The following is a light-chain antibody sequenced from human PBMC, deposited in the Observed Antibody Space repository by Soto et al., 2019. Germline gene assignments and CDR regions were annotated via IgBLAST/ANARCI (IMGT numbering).Light chain of an antibody. J-gene: IGKJ4*01. CDR2: NAS. CDR1: QSISTW. CDR3: QQYTAFPLT. Sequence: DIQMTQSPSTLSASVGDRVTITCRASQSISTWLAWYQQKPGKAPKLLIYNASSLEAGVPSRFGGSGSGTLFNITVSSLHPDDFAIYYCQQYTAFPLTFGGGTTVDIK. V-gene: IGKV1-5*03.